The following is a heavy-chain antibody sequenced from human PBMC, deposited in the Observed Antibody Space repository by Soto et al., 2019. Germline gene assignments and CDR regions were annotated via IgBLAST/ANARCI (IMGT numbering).Heavy chain of an antibody. J-gene: IGHJ3*02. CDR3: ARDGAVACTGAFDI. D-gene: IGHD6-19*01. CDR1: GYTFTSYC. Sequence: QVQLVQSGAEVKKPGASVKVSCKASGYTFTSYCISRVRQAPGQGLEWMGWISAYNGNTNYAQKLQGRVTMTTDTSTSTAYRELISLRSDDPAVYYCARDGAVACTGAFDIWFQGTMVTVSS. CDR2: ISAYNGNT. V-gene: IGHV1-18*01.